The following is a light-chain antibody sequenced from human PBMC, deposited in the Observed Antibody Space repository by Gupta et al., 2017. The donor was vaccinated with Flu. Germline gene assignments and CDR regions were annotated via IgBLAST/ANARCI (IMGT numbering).Light chain of an antibody. CDR2: DAS. CDR1: QSGNNNF. J-gene: IGKJ1*01. Sequence: TLYLSPCEGGTRSCRASQSGNNNFWTWYQQPHGQDPRLLNKDASSGATGRTSGFRGSGSGTDSTLTISRLGPVDVAEYYYHHYGLPLYTFGQGTKVEIK. V-gene: IGKV3-20*01. CDR3: HHYGLPLYT.